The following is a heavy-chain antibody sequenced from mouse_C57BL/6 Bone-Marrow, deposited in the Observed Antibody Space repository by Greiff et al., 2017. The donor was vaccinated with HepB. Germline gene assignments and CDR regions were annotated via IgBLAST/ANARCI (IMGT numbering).Heavy chain of an antibody. CDR1: GFTFSSYA. Sequence: EVKLMESGGGLVKPGGSLKLSCAASGFTFSSYAMSWVRQTPEKRLEWVATISDGGSYTYYPDNVKGRFTISRDNAKNNLYLQMSHLKSEDTAMYYCARGGGDYWGQGTTRTVSS. CDR3: ARGGGDY. J-gene: IGHJ2*01. V-gene: IGHV5-4*03. CDR2: ISDGGSYT.